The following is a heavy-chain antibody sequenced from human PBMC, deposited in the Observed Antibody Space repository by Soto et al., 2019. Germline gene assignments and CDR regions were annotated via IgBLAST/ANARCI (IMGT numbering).Heavy chain of an antibody. CDR2: TYYRSKWYN. V-gene: IGHV6-1*01. J-gene: IGHJ6*02. D-gene: IGHD1-26*01. Sequence: SQTLSLTCAISGDSVSSNSAAWNWIRQSPSRGLERLGRTYYRSKWYNDYAVSVKSRITINPDTSKNQFSLQLNSVTPEDTAVYYCARDPLSSGGIYYYYGMDVWGQGTTVTVSS. CDR1: GDSVSSNSAA. CDR3: ARDPLSSGGIYYYYGMDV.